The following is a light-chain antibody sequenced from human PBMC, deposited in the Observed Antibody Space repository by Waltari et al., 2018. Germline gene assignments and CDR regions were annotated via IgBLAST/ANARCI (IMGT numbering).Light chain of an antibody. V-gene: IGKV1-5*03. Sequence: DIQMTQSPSTLSASVGDRVTITCRASHNIHTWLAWYQQKPGKAPQLLIYKASGLQSGVPSRFSGSGSGTEFNVAHRTQQPTQHTTSYCQQYNSFLLTFGGGTKVEIK. CDR3: QQYNSFLLT. CDR2: KAS. CDR1: HNIHTW. J-gene: IGKJ4*01.